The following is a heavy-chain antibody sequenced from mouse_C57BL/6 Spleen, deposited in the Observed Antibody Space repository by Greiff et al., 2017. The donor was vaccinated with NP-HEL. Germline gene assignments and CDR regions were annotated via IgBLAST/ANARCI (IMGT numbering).Heavy chain of an antibody. V-gene: IGHV1-80*01. J-gene: IGHJ2*01. Sequence: QVQLQQSGAELVKPGASVKISCKASGYAFSSYWMNWVKQRPGKGLEWIGQIYPGDGDTNYNGKFKGKATLTADKSSSTAYMQLSSLTSEDSAVCFCARSGDVGVYFDYWGQGTTLTVSS. D-gene: IGHD3-3*01. CDR3: ARSGDVGVYFDY. CDR2: IYPGDGDT. CDR1: GYAFSSYW.